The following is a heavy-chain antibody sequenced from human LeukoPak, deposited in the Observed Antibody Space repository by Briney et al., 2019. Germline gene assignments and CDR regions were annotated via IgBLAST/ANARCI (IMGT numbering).Heavy chain of an antibody. V-gene: IGHV4-4*07. CDR2: IYTSGST. CDR3: ARSSNDFWSGDYSDY. Sequence: PSETLSLTCTVSGGSISSYYWSWIRQPAGKGLEWIGRIYTSGSTNYNPSLKSRVTMSVDTSKNQFSLKLSSVTAADTAVYYCARSSNDFWSGDYSDYWGQGTLVTVSS. J-gene: IGHJ4*02. D-gene: IGHD3-3*01. CDR1: GGSISSYY.